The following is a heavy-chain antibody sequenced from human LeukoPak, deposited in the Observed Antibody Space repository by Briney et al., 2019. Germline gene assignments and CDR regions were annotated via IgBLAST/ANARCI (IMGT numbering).Heavy chain of an antibody. CDR3: ARGGIVGATSQDHDAFDI. D-gene: IGHD1-26*01. J-gene: IGHJ3*02. CDR1: GFTFSSYS. Sequence: GGSLRLSCAASGFTFSSYSMNWVRQAPGKGLEWVSSISSSSSYIYYADSVKGRFTISRDNAKNSLYLQMNSLRAEDTAVYYCARGGIVGATSQDHDAFDIWGQGTMVTVSS. CDR2: ISSSSSYI. V-gene: IGHV3-21*01.